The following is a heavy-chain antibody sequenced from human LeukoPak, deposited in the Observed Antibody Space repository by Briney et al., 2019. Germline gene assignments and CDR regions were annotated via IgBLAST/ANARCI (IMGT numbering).Heavy chain of an antibody. D-gene: IGHD2-2*02. CDR2: ISYDGSNK. CDR1: GFTFSSYA. Sequence: SGGSLRLSCAASGFTFSSYAMHWVRQAPGKGLEWVAVISYDGSNKYYADSVKGRFTISRDNSKNTLYLQMNSLRAEDTAVYYCARLDNRAVVPAAIQERGYYYYYMDVWGKGTTVTVSS. CDR3: ARLDNRAVVPAAIQERGYYYYYMDV. J-gene: IGHJ6*03. V-gene: IGHV3-30-3*01.